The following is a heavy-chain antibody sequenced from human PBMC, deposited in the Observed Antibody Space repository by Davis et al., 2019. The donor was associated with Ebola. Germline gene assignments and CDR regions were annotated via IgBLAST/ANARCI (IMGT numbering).Heavy chain of an antibody. CDR2: IKEDGSVK. CDR1: GFTFSSYA. CDR3: AKSGWGSGYQYGMDV. D-gene: IGHD1-1*01. Sequence: GESLKISCAASGFTFSSYAMHWVRQAPGKGLEWVASIKEDGSVKYYVDSVRGRFTISRDNAQNSMYLQMNSLRAEDTAVYYCAKSGWGSGYQYGMDVWGQGTTVTVSS. J-gene: IGHJ6*02. V-gene: IGHV3-7*03.